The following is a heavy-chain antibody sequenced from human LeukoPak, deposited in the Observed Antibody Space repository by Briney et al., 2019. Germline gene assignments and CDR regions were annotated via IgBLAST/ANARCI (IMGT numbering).Heavy chain of an antibody. J-gene: IGHJ6*03. CDR1: GGSISSYY. V-gene: IGHV4-59*08. D-gene: IGHD2-15*01. Sequence: SETLSLTCTVCGGSISSYYWSWIRQPPGKGVEWIGYIYYSGCTNYNPSLKSRFTISVDTPKSQFSLKLSSVTAADTAVYCCASFYCSGGSCYQYFSYYYMDVWGKGTTVTISS. CDR3: ASFYCSGGSCYQYFSYYYMDV. CDR2: IYYSGCT.